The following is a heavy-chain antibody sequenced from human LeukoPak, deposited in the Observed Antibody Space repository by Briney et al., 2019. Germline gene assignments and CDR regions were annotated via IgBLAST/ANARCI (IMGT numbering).Heavy chain of an antibody. CDR1: GFPFSSYS. J-gene: IGHJ4*02. V-gene: IGHV3-48*04. CDR3: ARDSYSDSSGYWGYFDY. D-gene: IGHD3-22*01. Sequence: PGGSLRLSCAASGFPFSSYSMNWVRQAPGKGLEWVSYISSTGRTTYYADSVKGRFTISRDNAKNLVYLEMNSLRAEDTAVYYCARDSYSDSSGYWGYFDYWGQGTLVTVSS. CDR2: ISSTGRTT.